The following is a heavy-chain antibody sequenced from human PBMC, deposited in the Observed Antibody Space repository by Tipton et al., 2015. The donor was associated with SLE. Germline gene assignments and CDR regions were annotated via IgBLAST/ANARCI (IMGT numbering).Heavy chain of an antibody. CDR3: ARASGGLAHSGPYPWWFDP. J-gene: IGHJ5*02. CDR1: GGTFSSYA. V-gene: IGHV1-69*05. D-gene: IGHD5-12*01. CDR2: IIPIFGTA. Sequence: QLVQSGAEVKKPGSSVKVSCKASGGTFSSYAISWVRQAPGQGLEWMGGIIPIFGTANYAQKFQGRVTITTDESTSTAYMELSSLRSEDTAVYYCARASGGLAHSGPYPWWFDPWGQGTLVTVSS.